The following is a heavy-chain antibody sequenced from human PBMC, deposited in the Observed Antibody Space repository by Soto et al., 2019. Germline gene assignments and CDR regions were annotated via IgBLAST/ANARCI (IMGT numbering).Heavy chain of an antibody. V-gene: IGHV4-30-4*01. CDR1: GGSISSGYY. CDR3: ARAVESTSWNYYFDP. D-gene: IGHD1-26*01. Sequence: KSSETLSLTCTVSGGSISSGYYWSWIRQPPGKGLEFLGYIFYTGSTYYNPSLKSRISISVDTSKSQFSLKLKSVIAADTAVYFCARAVESTSWNYYFDPWGQGTLVTVSS. J-gene: IGHJ5*02. CDR2: IFYTGST.